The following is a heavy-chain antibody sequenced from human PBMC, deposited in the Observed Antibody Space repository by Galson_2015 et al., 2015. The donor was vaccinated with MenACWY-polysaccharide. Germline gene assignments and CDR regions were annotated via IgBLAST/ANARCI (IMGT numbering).Heavy chain of an antibody. D-gene: IGHD3-22*01. J-gene: IGHJ3*02. Sequence: SVKVSCKASGGTFSSYAISWVRQAPGQGLEWMGGIIPIFGTANYAQKFQGRVTITADESTSTAYMELSSLRSEDTAVYYCARQRGPKITMIEGAFDIWGQGTMVAVSS. V-gene: IGHV1-69*13. CDR1: GGTFSSYA. CDR2: IIPIFGTA. CDR3: ARQRGPKITMIEGAFDI.